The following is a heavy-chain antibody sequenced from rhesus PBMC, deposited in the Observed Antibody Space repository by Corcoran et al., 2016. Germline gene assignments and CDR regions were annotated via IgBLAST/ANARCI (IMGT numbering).Heavy chain of an antibody. D-gene: IGHD1-44*02. CDR2: IYGSGSST. CDR1: GGSISSSY. V-gene: IGHV4-169*01. CDR3: ARGSRYYYFYY. Sequence: QLQLQESGPGLVKPSETLSVTCAVSGGSISSSYWSWIRQAPGKGLEWIGYIYGSGSSTNYNPSLKSRVTLSVDTSKTQLSLKLGSVTAADTAVYYCARGSRYYYFYYWGQGVLVTVSS. J-gene: IGHJ4*01.